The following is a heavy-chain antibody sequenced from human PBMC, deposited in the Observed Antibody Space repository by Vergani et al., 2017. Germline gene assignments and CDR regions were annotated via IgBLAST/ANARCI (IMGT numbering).Heavy chain of an antibody. CDR1: GFTFSSYG. Sequence: VQLVESGGGVVQPGGSLRLSCAASGFTFSSYGMHWVRQAPGKGLEWVSAISGSGGSTYYADSVKGRFTISRDNSKNSLYLQMISLRAEDTAVYYCAIDPDYGGNPDDWGQGTLVTVSS. D-gene: IGHD4-23*01. CDR3: AIDPDYGGNPDD. CDR2: ISGSGGST. J-gene: IGHJ4*02. V-gene: IGHV3-23*04.